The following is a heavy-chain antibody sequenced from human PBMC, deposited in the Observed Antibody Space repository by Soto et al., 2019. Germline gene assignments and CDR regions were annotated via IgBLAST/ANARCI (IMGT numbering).Heavy chain of an antibody. Sequence: EVQLLESGGGLVQPGGSLRLSCAASGFTFRSYAMIWVRQAPGKGLEWVSAFSGSGGSTYYADSVKGRFTISRDNSKNALDLQMNSLRAEVTAVYYCAKRYCSSTSCYKRYYYGMDVWGQGTTVTVSS. CDR1: GFTFRSYA. D-gene: IGHD2-2*02. V-gene: IGHV3-23*01. J-gene: IGHJ6*02. CDR2: FSGSGGST. CDR3: AKRYCSSTSCYKRYYYGMDV.